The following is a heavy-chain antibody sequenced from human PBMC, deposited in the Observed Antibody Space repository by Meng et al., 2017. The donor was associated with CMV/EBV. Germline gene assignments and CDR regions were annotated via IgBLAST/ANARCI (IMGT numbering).Heavy chain of an antibody. J-gene: IGHJ4*02. CDR1: GGSFSGYY. CDR3: ARGTPGIAAAGTFDY. Sequence: SETLSLTCAVYGGSFSGYYWSWIRQPPGKGLEWIGEINHSGSTNYNPSLKSRVTISVDTSKNQFSLKPSSVTAADTAVYYCARGTPGIAAAGTFDYWGQGTLVTVSS. CDR2: INHSGST. D-gene: IGHD6-13*01. V-gene: IGHV4-34*01.